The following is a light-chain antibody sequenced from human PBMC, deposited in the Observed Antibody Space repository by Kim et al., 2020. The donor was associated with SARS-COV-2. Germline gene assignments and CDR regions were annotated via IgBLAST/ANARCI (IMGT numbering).Light chain of an antibody. J-gene: IGKJ2*01. V-gene: IGKV1-5*03. CDR3: QQYNSYLYT. CDR1: QSISSW. Sequence: ASVGDRVPSTCRDSQSISSWLAWYQQKPGKAPKLLIYKASSLESGVPSRFSGSGSGTEFTLPISSLQPDDFATYYCQQYNSYLYTFGQGTKLEI. CDR2: KAS.